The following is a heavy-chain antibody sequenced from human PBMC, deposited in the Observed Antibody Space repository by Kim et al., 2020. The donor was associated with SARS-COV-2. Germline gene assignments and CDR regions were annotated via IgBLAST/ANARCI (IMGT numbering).Heavy chain of an antibody. CDR2: IYYSGST. V-gene: IGHV4-31*03. CDR3: ARGPEGWYFDL. Sequence: SETLSLTCTVSGGSISSGGYYWSWIRQHPGKGLEWIGYIYYSGSTYYNPSLKSRVTISVDTSKNQFSLKLSSVTAADTAVYYCARGPEGWYFDLWGRGTLVTVSS. CDR1: GGSISSGGYY. J-gene: IGHJ2*01.